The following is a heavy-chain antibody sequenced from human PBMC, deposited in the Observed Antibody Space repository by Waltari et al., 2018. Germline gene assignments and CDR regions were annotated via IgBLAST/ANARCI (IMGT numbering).Heavy chain of an antibody. V-gene: IGHV3-49*04. CDR3: TRDQDYDFWSGYGY. Sequence: EVQLVESGGGLVQPGRSLRLSCTASGFTFGDYAMSWVHQAPGKGLEWVGFIRSKAYGGTTEYAASVKGRFTISRDDSKSIAYLQMNSLKTEDTAVYYCTRDQDYDFWSGYGYWGQGTLVTVSS. CDR2: IRSKAYGGTT. CDR1: GFTFGDYA. J-gene: IGHJ4*02. D-gene: IGHD3-3*01.